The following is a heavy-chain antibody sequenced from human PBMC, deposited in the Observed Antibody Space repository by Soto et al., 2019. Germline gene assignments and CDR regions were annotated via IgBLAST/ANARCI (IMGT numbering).Heavy chain of an antibody. CDR3: ARDPFYGWYVNLFHE. CDR1: GFTFSTSP. V-gene: IGHV3-48*02. Sequence: EVQLVESGGGLVQPGGSLRLSCAASGFTFSTSPMHWVRQAPGKGLEWVSYIGGRTSTRYYSDSVKGRITISRDNSRNTLDLQMNSLRDDDTALYYWARDPFYGWYVNLFHEWGQGTLGSVSS. CDR2: IGGRTSTR. D-gene: IGHD6-19*01. J-gene: IGHJ4*02.